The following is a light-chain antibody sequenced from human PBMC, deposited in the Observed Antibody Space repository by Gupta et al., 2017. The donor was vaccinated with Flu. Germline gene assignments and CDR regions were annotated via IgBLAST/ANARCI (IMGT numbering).Light chain of an antibody. V-gene: IGKV3-15*01. CDR2: GAS. CDR3: QQYNRWPRT. Sequence: PATLSVTPGERVTLSCRASQCVSSSLAWYQQTPGQAPRLLISGASTRATGIPARFSGSGSGTDFTLTISSLQSEDFAVYYCQQYNRWPRTFGQGTKVEI. CDR1: QCVSSS. J-gene: IGKJ1*01.